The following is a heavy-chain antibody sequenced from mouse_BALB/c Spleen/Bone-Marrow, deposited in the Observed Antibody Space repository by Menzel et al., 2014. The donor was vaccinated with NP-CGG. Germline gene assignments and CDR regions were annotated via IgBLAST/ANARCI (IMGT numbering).Heavy chain of an antibody. CDR1: GFSVISYG. CDR2: IWSGGST. Sequence: QSSQSLFITCTVSGFSVISYGVHWVRQPPGKGLEWLGVIWSGGSTDYNAAFISRLSISKDNSKSQVFFKMNSLQADDTAIYYCARNDYGNPHYAMDYWGQGTSVTVSS. CDR3: ARNDYGNPHYAMDY. J-gene: IGHJ4*01. V-gene: IGHV2-4*02. D-gene: IGHD2-1*01.